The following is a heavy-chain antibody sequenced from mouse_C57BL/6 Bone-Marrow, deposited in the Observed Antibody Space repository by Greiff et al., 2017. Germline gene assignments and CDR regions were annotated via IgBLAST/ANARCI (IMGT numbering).Heavy chain of an antibody. Sequence: QVQLKQPGAELVKPGASVKLSCKASGYTFTNYWMPWVKQRPGQGLEWIGIIHPNGGSPDYNEKFKSKATLSVDNSSRTAYMELSSLTSEDSAVYYGASSYDYDDYTMDYWGQGTSVTVSS. CDR2: IHPNGGSP. V-gene: IGHV1-64*01. J-gene: IGHJ4*01. CDR3: ASSYDYDDYTMDY. D-gene: IGHD2-4*01. CDR1: GYTFTNYW.